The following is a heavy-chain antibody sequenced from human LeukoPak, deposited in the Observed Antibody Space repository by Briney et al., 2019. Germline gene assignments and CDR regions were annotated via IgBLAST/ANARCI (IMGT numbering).Heavy chain of an antibody. CDR3: ARDRGSSWTYNWFDP. CDR2: INPNSGGT. J-gene: IGHJ5*02. CDR1: GYTFTGYY. D-gene: IGHD6-13*01. V-gene: IGHV1-2*02. Sequence: GASVKVSCKASGYTFTGYYMHWVRQAPGQGLEWMGWINPNSGGTNYAQKFQGRVTMTRDTSISTAYMELSRLRSDDTAVYYCARDRGSSWTYNWFDPWGQGTLVTVSS.